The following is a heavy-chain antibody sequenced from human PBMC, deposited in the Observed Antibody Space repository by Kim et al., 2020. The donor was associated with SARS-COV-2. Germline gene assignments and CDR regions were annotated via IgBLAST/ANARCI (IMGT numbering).Heavy chain of an antibody. D-gene: IGHD6-13*01. J-gene: IGHJ6*02. V-gene: IGHV5-51*01. Sequence: GESLKISCKGSGYSFTSYWIGWVRQMPGKGLEWMGIIYPGDSDTRYSPSFQGQVTISADKSISTAYLQWSSLKASDTAMYYCARHVGIAAAGTRYGMDVWGQGTTVTVSS. CDR3: ARHVGIAAAGTRYGMDV. CDR2: IYPGDSDT. CDR1: GYSFTSYW.